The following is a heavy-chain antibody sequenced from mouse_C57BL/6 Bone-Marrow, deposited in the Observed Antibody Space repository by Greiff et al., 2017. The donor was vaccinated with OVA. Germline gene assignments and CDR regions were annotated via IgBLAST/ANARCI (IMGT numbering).Heavy chain of an antibody. Sequence: VHLQQSGPELVKPGASVKISCKASGYSFTDYNMNWVKQSNGKSLEWIGVINPNYGTTSYNQKFKGKATLTVDQSSSTAYMQLNSLTSEDSAVYYCAFYYGSSYRYFDVWGTGTTVTVSS. CDR3: AFYYGSSYRYFDV. CDR2: INPNYGTT. D-gene: IGHD1-1*01. CDR1: GYSFTDYN. J-gene: IGHJ1*03. V-gene: IGHV1-39*01.